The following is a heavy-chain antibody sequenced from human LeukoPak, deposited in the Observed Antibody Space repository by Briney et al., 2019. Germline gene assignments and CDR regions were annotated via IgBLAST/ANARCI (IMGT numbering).Heavy chain of an antibody. D-gene: IGHD2-2*01. J-gene: IGHJ4*02. V-gene: IGHV3-7*01. CDR2: INQDESKK. CDR1: GFSFSNDW. Sequence: PGGSLRLSCAASGFSFSNDWMCWVRQAPGKGLEWVANINQDESKKYYVDSVKCRFTISRDNAKNSLYLQMSSLRAEDTAVYYCARDHAYRTDYWGQGTLVTVSS. CDR3: ARDHAYRTDY.